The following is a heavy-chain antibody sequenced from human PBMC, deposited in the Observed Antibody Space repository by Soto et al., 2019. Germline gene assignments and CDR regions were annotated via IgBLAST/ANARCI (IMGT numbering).Heavy chain of an antibody. CDR3: AHRRGNPYYYDSGGAFDI. CDR1: GFSLSTSGVG. CDR2: IYWDDDK. Sequence: QITLKESGPTLVKPTQTLTLTCTFSGFSLSTSGVGVGWIRQPPGKALEWLALIYWDDDKRYSPSLKSRLTITKDTSKNQVVLTMTNMDPVDTATYCCAHRRGNPYYYDSGGAFDIWGQGTMVTVSS. J-gene: IGHJ3*02. D-gene: IGHD3-22*01. V-gene: IGHV2-5*02.